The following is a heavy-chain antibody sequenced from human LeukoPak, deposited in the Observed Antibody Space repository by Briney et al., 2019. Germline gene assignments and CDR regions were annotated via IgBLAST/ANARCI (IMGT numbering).Heavy chain of an antibody. V-gene: IGHV4-34*01. Sequence: SETLSLTCAVYGGSFSGDYWRWIRQPPGKGLEWLGEINHSGSTNYNPSLKSRVTISVDTSKNQFSLKLSSVTAADTAVYYCASGQIVVDSDAFDIWGQGTMVTVSS. D-gene: IGHD3-22*01. CDR1: GGSFSGDY. CDR2: INHSGST. CDR3: ASGQIVVDSDAFDI. J-gene: IGHJ3*02.